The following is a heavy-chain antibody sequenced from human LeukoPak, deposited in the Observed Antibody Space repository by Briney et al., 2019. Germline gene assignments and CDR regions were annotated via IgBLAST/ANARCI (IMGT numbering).Heavy chain of an antibody. D-gene: IGHD5-12*01. Sequence: SETLSLTCPVSGGSISSTSYYWGWIRQPPGKGLEWIGSIYYSGSTYYNPSLRSRVTISVDTSKTQFSLKLSSVTAADTAVYYCARGIRGGYTFYWYFDLWGRGTLVTVSS. CDR2: IYYSGST. CDR1: GGSISSTSYY. J-gene: IGHJ2*01. CDR3: ARGIRGGYTFYWYFDL. V-gene: IGHV4-39*01.